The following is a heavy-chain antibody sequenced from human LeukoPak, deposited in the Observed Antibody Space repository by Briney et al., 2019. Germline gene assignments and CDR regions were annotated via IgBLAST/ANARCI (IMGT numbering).Heavy chain of an antibody. Sequence: SETLSLTCTVSGGSVSSGSYYWSWIRQPAGKGLEWIGRIYTSGSTNYNPSLKSRVTISVDTSKNQFSLKLSSVTAADTAVYYCASTRPKDAAVDYWGQGTLVTVSS. CDR1: GGSVSSGSYY. CDR3: ASTRPKDAAVDY. V-gene: IGHV4-61*02. J-gene: IGHJ4*02. D-gene: IGHD2-15*01. CDR2: IYTSGST.